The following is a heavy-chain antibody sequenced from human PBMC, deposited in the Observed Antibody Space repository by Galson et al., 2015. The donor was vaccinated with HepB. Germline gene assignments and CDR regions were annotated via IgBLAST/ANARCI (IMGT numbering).Heavy chain of an antibody. J-gene: IGHJ4*02. CDR2: IFDSGDRT. V-gene: IGHV3-23*01. D-gene: IGHD3-22*01. CDR1: GFTFSSYA. Sequence: SLRLSCAASGFTFSSYAMTWVRQAPGKGLEWVSSIFDSGDRTYYADSVKGRFTVSRDNSKNTLYLQMNGLRAEDTAVYYCAKYRGGITTIFDYWGQGTLVTVSS. CDR3: AKYRGGITTIFDY.